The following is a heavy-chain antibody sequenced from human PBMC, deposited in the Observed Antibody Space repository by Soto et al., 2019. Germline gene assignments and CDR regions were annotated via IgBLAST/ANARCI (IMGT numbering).Heavy chain of an antibody. CDR1: GGSISSYY. J-gene: IGHJ3*02. Sequence: QVQLQESGPGLVKPSETLSLTCTVSGGSISSYYWSWIRQPPGKGLEWIGYIYYSGSTNYNPSLKSRDTISVDTSKNQFSLKLSSVTAADTAVYYCARRYGSAFDIWGQGTVVTVSS. CDR2: IYYSGST. V-gene: IGHV4-59*01. CDR3: ARRYGSAFDI. D-gene: IGHD4-17*01.